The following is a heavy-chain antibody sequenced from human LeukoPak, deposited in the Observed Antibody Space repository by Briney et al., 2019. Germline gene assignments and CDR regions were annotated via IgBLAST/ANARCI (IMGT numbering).Heavy chain of an antibody. CDR1: GSSINTGGYY. J-gene: IGHJ4*02. D-gene: IGHD3-22*01. V-gene: IGHV4-31*03. Sequence: SETLSLTCTVSGSSINTGGYYWSWIRQLPGKGLEWIGYIYYSGSTAYNPSLKSRVTISVDTSKNQFSLKLNSVTAADTAVYYCAREFYDGSGNPLDNWGQGTLVTVSS. CDR3: AREFYDGSGNPLDN. CDR2: IYYSGST.